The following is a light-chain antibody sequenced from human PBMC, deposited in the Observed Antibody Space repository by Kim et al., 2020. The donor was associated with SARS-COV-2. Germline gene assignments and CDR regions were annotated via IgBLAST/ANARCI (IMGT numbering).Light chain of an antibody. CDR3: HQYGISRT. CDR1: QSVTSNH. V-gene: IGKV3-20*01. Sequence: SLSPGERATLSCRASQSVTSNHLAWYQQKPGQAPRLLIYGASRRATGIPSRFSGSGSGTDFTLTISRLEPEDFAVYFCHQYGISRTFGQGTKVE. CDR2: GAS. J-gene: IGKJ1*01.